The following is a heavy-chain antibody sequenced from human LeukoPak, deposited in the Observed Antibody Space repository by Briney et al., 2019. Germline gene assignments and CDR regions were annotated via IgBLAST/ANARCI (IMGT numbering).Heavy chain of an antibody. CDR1: GGSINSTTYY. CDR2: IYYSGSS. CDR3: ARYDSSGYSNNYWYFDL. D-gene: IGHD3-22*01. J-gene: IGHJ2*01. V-gene: IGHV4-39*07. Sequence: SETLSLTCTVSGGSINSTTYYWGWIRQPPGKGLEWIGSIYYSGSSYYNPSLKSRVTISVDTSKNQFSLNLTSVTAADTALYYCARYDSSGYSNNYWYFDLWGRGTLVTVSS.